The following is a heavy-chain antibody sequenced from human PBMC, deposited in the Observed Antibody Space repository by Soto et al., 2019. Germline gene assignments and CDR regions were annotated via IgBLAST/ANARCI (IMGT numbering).Heavy chain of an antibody. CDR2: IKSKTDGGTT. D-gene: IGHD3-3*01. CDR3: TTRGEFLEWLQYYGMDV. Sequence: GGSLRLSCAASGFTFSNAWMNWVRQAPGKGLEWVGRIKSKTDGGTTDYAAPVKGRFTISRDDSKNTLYLQMNSLKTEDTAVYYCTTRGEFLEWLQYYGMDVWGQGTTVTVSS. J-gene: IGHJ6*02. CDR1: GFTFSNAW. V-gene: IGHV3-15*07.